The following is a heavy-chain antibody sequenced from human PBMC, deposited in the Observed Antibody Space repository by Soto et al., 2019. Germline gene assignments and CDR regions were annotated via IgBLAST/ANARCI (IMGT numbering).Heavy chain of an antibody. CDR2: INESGST. Sequence: QVQLQQWGAGLVKPPETLSLSCAVYGQSFSGHSWAWIRQPPGKGLEWIGEINESGSTYYNPSLKSRVTISTDTSKNQFSLKLSSVSAADTAAYFCARGSGIVALPGELEDVNYDYWGQGTLVNVSS. D-gene: IGHD1-1*01. CDR1: GQSFSGHS. J-gene: IGHJ4*02. CDR3: ARGSGIVALPGELEDVNYDY. V-gene: IGHV4-34*01.